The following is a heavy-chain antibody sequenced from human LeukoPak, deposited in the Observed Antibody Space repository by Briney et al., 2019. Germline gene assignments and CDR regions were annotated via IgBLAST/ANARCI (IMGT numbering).Heavy chain of an antibody. CDR2: IRYDGSNK. CDR3: AKGGGYEAQYYYYYLDV. CDR1: GFTFSSYG. D-gene: IGHD5-12*01. Sequence: GGFLRFYCGASGFTFSSYGMYWVRQAPGKGLEWVAFIRYDGSNKYYADSVKGRFTISRDNSKNTLYLQMKSLRAEDTAVYYCAKGGGYEAQYYYYYLDVWGKGTTVTISS. V-gene: IGHV3-30*02. J-gene: IGHJ6*03.